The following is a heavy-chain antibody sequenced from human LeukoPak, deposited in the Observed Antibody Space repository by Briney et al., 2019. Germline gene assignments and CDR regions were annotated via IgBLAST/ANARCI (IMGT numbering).Heavy chain of an antibody. CDR1: GFMFSNWW. D-gene: IGHD4-11*01. J-gene: IGHJ4*02. CDR2: IKQDGTEE. V-gene: IGHV3-7*01. CDR3: ARESHSNYDY. Sequence: GGSLRLSCAVSGFMFSNWWMAWVRQAPGKGLEWVASIKQDGTEEFYVDFVKGRFTISRDNTKNSLYLQVNSLRAEDTAVHYCARESHSNYDYWGQGTLVTVSS.